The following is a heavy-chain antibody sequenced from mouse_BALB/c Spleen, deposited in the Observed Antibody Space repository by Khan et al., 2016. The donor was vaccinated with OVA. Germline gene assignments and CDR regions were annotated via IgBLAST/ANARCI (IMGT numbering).Heavy chain of an antibody. CDR3: ARGNYYGSTSGFGY. J-gene: IGHJ3*01. CDR2: ILPGSGNT. D-gene: IGHD1-1*01. Sequence: QVQLQQSGAELMKPGASVKISCKASGYTFSSYWIEWVKQRPGHGLEWIGEILPGSGNTNFNEKFRGKATFAADTSSNTAYMQLSSLTSEDSAVYYGARGNYYGSTSGFGYGGQGTLVTVSA. V-gene: IGHV1-9*01. CDR1: GYTFSSYW.